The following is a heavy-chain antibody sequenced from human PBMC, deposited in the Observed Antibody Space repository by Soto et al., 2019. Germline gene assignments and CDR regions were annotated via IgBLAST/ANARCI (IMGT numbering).Heavy chain of an antibody. CDR1: GGTFSSYA. CDR2: IIPIFGTA. Sequence: QVQLVQSGAEVKKPGSSVKVSCKASGGTFSSYAISWVRQAPGQGLEWMGGIIPIFGTAHYAQKFQGRVTITADKARSTAYMELSSLRSEDTAVYYCARARGLGYCSGGSCFHFDYWGQGTLVTVSS. D-gene: IGHD2-15*01. J-gene: IGHJ4*02. V-gene: IGHV1-69*06. CDR3: ARARGLGYCSGGSCFHFDY.